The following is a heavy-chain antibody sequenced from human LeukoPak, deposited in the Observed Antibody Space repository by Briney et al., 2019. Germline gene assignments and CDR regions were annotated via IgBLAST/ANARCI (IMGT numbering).Heavy chain of an antibody. J-gene: IGHJ4*02. CDR2: IYYSGST. V-gene: IGHV4-39*01. Sequence: PSETLSLTCAVSGGSISSGSYSWGWIRQPPGKGLEWIGSIYYSGSTYYNPSLKSRVTISVDTSKNQFSLKLSSVTAADTAVYYCASTYSSSWFDYWGQGTRVTVSS. CDR3: ASTYSSSWFDY. D-gene: IGHD6-13*01. CDR1: GGSISSGSYS.